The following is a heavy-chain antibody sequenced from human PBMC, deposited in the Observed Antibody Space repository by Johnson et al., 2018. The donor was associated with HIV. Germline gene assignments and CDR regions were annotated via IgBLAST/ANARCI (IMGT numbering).Heavy chain of an antibody. CDR1: GFTFDDYG. CDR3: AREVEITMVQGVIIGDAFDI. D-gene: IGHD3-10*01. CDR2: INWNGGST. V-gene: IGHV3-20*04. Sequence: VQLVESGGALVQPGGSLRLSCVASGFTFDDYGMSWVRQPPGKGLEWVSGINWNGGSTDYADSVKGRFTISRDNAKNSLYLQMNSLRAEDTALYYCAREVEITMVQGVIIGDAFDIWGQGTMVTVSS. J-gene: IGHJ3*02.